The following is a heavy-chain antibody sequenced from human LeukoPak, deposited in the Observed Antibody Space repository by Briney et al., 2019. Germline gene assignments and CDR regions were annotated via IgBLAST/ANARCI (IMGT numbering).Heavy chain of an antibody. CDR1: GFTFSSYT. Sequence: GGSLRLSCAASGFTFSSYTMSWVRQNPGKGLEWVSSITRSSIYIYYSDSVKGRFTISRDNAKNSLHLQMNSLRAEDTAVYYCARARYDSSGYYPILDYWGQGTLVTVSS. D-gene: IGHD3-22*01. CDR2: ITRSSIYI. CDR3: ARARYDSSGYYPILDY. J-gene: IGHJ4*02. V-gene: IGHV3-21*01.